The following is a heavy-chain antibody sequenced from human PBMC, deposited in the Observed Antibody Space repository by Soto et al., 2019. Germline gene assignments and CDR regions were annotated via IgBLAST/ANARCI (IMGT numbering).Heavy chain of an antibody. V-gene: IGHV3-23*01. J-gene: IGHJ3*02. Sequence: SWVRQAPGKGLEWVSAISGSGGSTYYADSVKGRFTISRDNSKNTLYLQMNSLRAEDTAVYYCARDYYDSSGFGAFDIWGQGTMVTVSS. CDR2: ISGSGGST. D-gene: IGHD3-22*01. CDR3: ARDYYDSSGFGAFDI.